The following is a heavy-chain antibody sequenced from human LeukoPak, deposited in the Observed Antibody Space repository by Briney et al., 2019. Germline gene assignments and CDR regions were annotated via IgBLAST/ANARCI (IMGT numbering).Heavy chain of an antibody. J-gene: IGHJ4*02. Sequence: SQTLSLTCAISGDSVSSNSAAWNWIRQSPSRGLEWLGRTYYRSKWYNDYAVSVKSRITINPDTSKNQFSLQLNSVTPEDTAVYYCARDYNWNDEVVGYYFDYWGQGTLVTVSS. D-gene: IGHD1-20*01. CDR3: ARDYNWNDEVVGYYFDY. CDR1: GDSVSSNSAA. V-gene: IGHV6-1*01. CDR2: TYYRSKWYN.